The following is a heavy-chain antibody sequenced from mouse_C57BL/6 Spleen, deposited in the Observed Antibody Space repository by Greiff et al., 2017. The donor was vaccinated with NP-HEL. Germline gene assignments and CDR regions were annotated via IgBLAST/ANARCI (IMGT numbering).Heavy chain of an antibody. CDR2: IRSKSNNYAT. CDR1: GFSFNTYA. Sequence: EVKVEESGGGLVQPKGSLKLSCAASGFSFNTYAMNWVRQAPGKGLEWVARIRSKSNNYATYYADSVKDRLTISRDDSESMLYLQMNNLKTEDTAMYYCVSLQGFAYWGQGTLVTVSA. J-gene: IGHJ3*01. V-gene: IGHV10-1*01. CDR3: VSLQGFAY.